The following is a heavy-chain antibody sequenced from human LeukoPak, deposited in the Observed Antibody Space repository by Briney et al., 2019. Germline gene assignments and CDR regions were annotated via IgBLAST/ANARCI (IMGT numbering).Heavy chain of an antibody. V-gene: IGHV3-30*04. CDR2: ISYDGSNK. D-gene: IGHD2-15*01. J-gene: IGHJ4*02. CDR1: GFTFSSYA. Sequence: PGGSLRLSCAASGFTFSSYAMHWVRQAPGKGLEWVAVISYDGSNKYYADSVKGRFTISRDNSKNTLYLQMNSLRAEDTAVYYCARSCAVAIPAFCYWGQGTLVTVSS. CDR3: ARSCAVAIPAFCY.